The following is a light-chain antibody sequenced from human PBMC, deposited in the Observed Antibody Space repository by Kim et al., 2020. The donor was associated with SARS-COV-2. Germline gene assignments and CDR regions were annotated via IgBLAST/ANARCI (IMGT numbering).Light chain of an antibody. Sequence: DIQMTQSPSSLSASVGDRVTITCRASQGISNHVAWYQQKPGKAPKSLIYGASGLENGVPSRFSGSGSGTDFTLTVSSLQPEDSATYYCQQYNSYPCTFGQGTKVDIK. CDR3: QQYNSYPCT. CDR1: QGISNH. J-gene: IGKJ2*02. CDR2: GAS. V-gene: IGKV1-16*01.